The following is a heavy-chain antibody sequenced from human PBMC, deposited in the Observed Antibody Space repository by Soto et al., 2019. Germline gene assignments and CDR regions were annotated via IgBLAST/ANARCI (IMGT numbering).Heavy chain of an antibody. Sequence: QVQLVQSGAEVKKPGSSVKVSCKASGGTFSSYAISWVRQAPGQGLECMGGIIPIFGTANYAQNFQGRVTITADESTSTAYVELSSLISEDKAVYYCARGRGDGYNPEYYSDYWGQRTLVTVSS. CDR3: ARGRGDGYNPEYYSDY. V-gene: IGHV1-69*01. J-gene: IGHJ4*02. CDR2: IIPIFGTA. CDR1: GGTFSSYA. D-gene: IGHD5-12*01.